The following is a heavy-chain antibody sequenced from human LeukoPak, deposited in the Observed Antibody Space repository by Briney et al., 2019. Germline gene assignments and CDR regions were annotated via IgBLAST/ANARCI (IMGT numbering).Heavy chain of an antibody. Sequence: TGRSLRLPCAASGFTFSSYGMHWVRQAPGKGLEWVAVISYDGSNKYYADSVKGRFTISRDNSKNTLYLQMNSLRAEDTAVYYCAKDCIAARPNYYGMDVWGQGTTVTVSS. D-gene: IGHD6-6*01. V-gene: IGHV3-30*18. CDR3: AKDCIAARPNYYGMDV. CDR1: GFTFSSYG. J-gene: IGHJ6*02. CDR2: ISYDGSNK.